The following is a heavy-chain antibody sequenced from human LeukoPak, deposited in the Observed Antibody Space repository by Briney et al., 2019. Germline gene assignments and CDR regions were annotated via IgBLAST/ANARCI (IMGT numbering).Heavy chain of an antibody. CDR3: ARGAVLRGVITLPFDY. V-gene: IGHV4-4*02. Sequence: SETLSLTCAVSGGSISSSNWWSWVRQPPGKGLEWIGEINHSGSTNYNPSLKSRVTISVDTSKNQFSLKLSSVTAADTAVYYCARGAVLRGVITLPFDYWGQGTLVTVSS. CDR1: GGSISSSNW. D-gene: IGHD3-10*01. CDR2: INHSGST. J-gene: IGHJ4*02.